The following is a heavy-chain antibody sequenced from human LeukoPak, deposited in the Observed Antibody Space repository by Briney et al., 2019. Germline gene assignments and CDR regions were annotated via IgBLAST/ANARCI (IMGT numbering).Heavy chain of an antibody. CDR1: GGSISSYY. CDR3: ARTRYYYNSRSYGAPYYFDY. V-gene: IGHV4-34*01. D-gene: IGHD3-10*01. J-gene: IGHJ4*02. Sequence: SETLSLTCTVSGGSISSYYWSWIRQPPGKGLEWIGEINHSGSTNYNPSLKSRVTISVDTSKDQFPLKLSSVTAADTAVYYCARTRYYYNSRSYGAPYYFDYWGQGTLVTVFS. CDR2: INHSGST.